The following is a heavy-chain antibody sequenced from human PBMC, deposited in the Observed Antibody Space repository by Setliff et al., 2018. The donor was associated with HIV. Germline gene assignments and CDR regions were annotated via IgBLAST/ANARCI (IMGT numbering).Heavy chain of an antibody. V-gene: IGHV3-48*03. CDR3: VREAPALRYSEWLDETGWFDP. D-gene: IGHD3-9*01. J-gene: IGHJ5*02. CDR1: GFTFSDIE. Sequence: PGGSLRLSCGASGFTFSDIEMNWVRQAPGKGLEWVSYITSSGDAIYYSASVKGRFTISRDNAANSVYLQMFSLRAEDTAIYYCVREAPALRYSEWLDETGWFDPWGQGTQVTVS. CDR2: ITSSGDAI.